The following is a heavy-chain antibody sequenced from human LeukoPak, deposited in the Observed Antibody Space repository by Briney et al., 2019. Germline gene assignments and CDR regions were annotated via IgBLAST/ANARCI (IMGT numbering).Heavy chain of an antibody. J-gene: IGHJ5*02. CDR2: INHSGST. CDR1: GGSFSGYY. V-gene: IGHV4-34*01. CDR3: ARGYYYDSPTSGFEP. Sequence: SETLSLTCAVYGGSFSGYYWSWIRQPPGKGLEWIGEINHSGSTNYNPSLKSRVTISVDTSKNQFSLKLSSVTAADTAVYYCARGYYYDSPTSGFEPWGQGTLVTVSS. D-gene: IGHD3-22*01.